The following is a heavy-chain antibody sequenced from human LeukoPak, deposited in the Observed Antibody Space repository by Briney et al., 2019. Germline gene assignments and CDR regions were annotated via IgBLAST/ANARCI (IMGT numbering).Heavy chain of an antibody. CDR2: IYYSGST. J-gene: IGHJ4*02. CDR3: VRRTTAAAIDY. V-gene: IGHV4-59*08. D-gene: IGHD6-13*01. CDR1: GGSISSYY. Sequence: SETLSLTCTVSGGSISSYYWSWIRQPPGKGLEWIGYIYYSGSTNYNPSLKSRVTISVDTSKNQFSLKLSSVTAADTAVYYCVRRTTAAAIDYWGQGTLVTVSS.